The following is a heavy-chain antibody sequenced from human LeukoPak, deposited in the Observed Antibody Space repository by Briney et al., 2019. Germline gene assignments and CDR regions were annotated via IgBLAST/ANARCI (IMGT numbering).Heavy chain of an antibody. V-gene: IGHV3-23*01. CDR2: ISGSGGST. J-gene: IGHJ5*02. Sequence: GGSLRLSCAASGFTFSSYGMHWVRQAPGKGLEWVSAISGSGGSTYYADSVKGRFTISRDNSKNTLYLQMNSLRAEDTAVYYCAKGRYSGSYYNWFDPWGQGTLVTVSS. CDR1: GFTFSSYG. D-gene: IGHD1-26*01. CDR3: AKGRYSGSYYNWFDP.